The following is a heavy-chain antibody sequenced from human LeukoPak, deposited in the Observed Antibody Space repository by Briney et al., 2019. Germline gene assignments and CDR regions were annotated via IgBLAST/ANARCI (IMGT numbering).Heavy chain of an antibody. Sequence: ASVKVSCKASGYTFTNYYMHWVRQAPGQGLEWMGIINPSGGRTNYAQKFQGRVTMTSDTSTSTVYMELSSLTSEDTAVYYCARVKSYYYDTSDKDAFDIWGQGTMVTVSS. J-gene: IGHJ3*02. CDR3: ARVKSYYYDTSDKDAFDI. D-gene: IGHD3-22*01. V-gene: IGHV1-46*01. CDR1: GYTFTNYY. CDR2: INPSGGRT.